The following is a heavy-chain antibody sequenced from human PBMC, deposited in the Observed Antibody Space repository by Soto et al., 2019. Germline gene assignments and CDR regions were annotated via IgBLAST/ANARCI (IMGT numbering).Heavy chain of an antibody. CDR2: INAGNGNT. CDR1: GYTFTSYA. CDR3: ARAYCGGDCYSPNDAFDI. V-gene: IGHV1-3*01. J-gene: IGHJ3*02. Sequence: ASVKVSCKASGYTFTSYAMHWVRQAPGQRLEWMGWINAGNGNTKYSQKFQGRVTITRDTSASTAYMELSSLRSEDTAVYYCARAYCGGDCYSPNDAFDIWGQGTMVTVSS. D-gene: IGHD2-21*02.